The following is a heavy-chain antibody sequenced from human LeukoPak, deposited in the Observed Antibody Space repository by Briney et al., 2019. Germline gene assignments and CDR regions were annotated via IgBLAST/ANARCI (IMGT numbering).Heavy chain of an antibody. J-gene: IGHJ6*03. Sequence: PGGSLRLSCAASGFTFSSYWMSWVRQAPGKGLEWVANIKPDGSEEQYVDSVKGRFTISRDNAKNSLYLQMNSLRAEDTAVYYCAMYSSSSRGYYYYYMDVWGKGTTVTVSS. D-gene: IGHD6-6*01. CDR3: AMYSSSSRGYYYYYMDV. V-gene: IGHV3-7*01. CDR1: GFTFSSYW. CDR2: IKPDGSEE.